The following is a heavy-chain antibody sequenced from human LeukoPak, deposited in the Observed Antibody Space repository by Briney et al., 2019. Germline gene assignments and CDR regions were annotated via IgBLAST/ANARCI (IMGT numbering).Heavy chain of an antibody. CDR1: GFPFSSYS. V-gene: IGHV3-21*01. J-gene: IGHJ3*02. D-gene: IGHD3-22*01. CDR2: ISSSSSYI. Sequence: GGSLRLSCAASGFPFSSYSMNWVRQAPGKGLEWVSSISSSSSYIYYADSVKGRFTISRDNAKNSLYLQMNSLRAEDTAVYYCARDMIVVVMGDAFDIWGQGTMVTVSS. CDR3: ARDMIVVVMGDAFDI.